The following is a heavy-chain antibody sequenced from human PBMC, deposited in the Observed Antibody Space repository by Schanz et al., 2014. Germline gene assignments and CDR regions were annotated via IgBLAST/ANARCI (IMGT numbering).Heavy chain of an antibody. J-gene: IGHJ4*02. CDR1: GFTFRNYK. CDR2: ISSTSTYI. V-gene: IGHV3-21*01. Sequence: EVQLAESGGSLVKPGGSLRLSCAASGFTFRNYKMIWVRQAPGKGLEWVSSISSTSTYINYADSVKGRFTISRDDSKNTLYLQMNSLRPEDTAVYYCAKEDRTHSSDYVYWGQGTLVTVSS. CDR3: AKEDRTHSSDYVY. D-gene: IGHD3-22*01.